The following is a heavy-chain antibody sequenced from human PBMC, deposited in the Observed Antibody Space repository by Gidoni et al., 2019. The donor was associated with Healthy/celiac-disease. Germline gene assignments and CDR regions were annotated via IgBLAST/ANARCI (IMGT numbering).Heavy chain of an antibody. Sequence: QVPLVECGGGLVKPGGSLSISWAASGFTFSDYEMSWIRQAPGKGLEWVSYIMSSGSTIYYADSVKGRVTISTDNAKNSLYLQMNSLRAEDTAVYYCARPLLYGDYALGVGGWFDPWGQGTLVTVSS. CDR3: ARPLLYGDYALGVGGWFDP. J-gene: IGHJ5*02. CDR1: GFTFSDYE. CDR2: IMSSGSTI. V-gene: IGHV3-11*01. D-gene: IGHD4-17*01.